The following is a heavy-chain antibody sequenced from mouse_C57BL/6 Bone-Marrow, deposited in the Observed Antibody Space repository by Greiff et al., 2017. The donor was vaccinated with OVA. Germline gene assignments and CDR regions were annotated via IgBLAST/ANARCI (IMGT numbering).Heavy chain of an antibody. CDR2: ISNGGGST. CDR3: ARHGLCAMDY. Sequence: EVQVVESGGGLVQPGGSLKLSCAASGFTFSDYYMYWVRQTPEKRLEWVAYISNGGGSTYYPDTVKGRFTISRDNAKNTLYLQMSRLKSEDTAMYYCARHGLCAMDYWGQGTSVTVSS. J-gene: IGHJ4*01. V-gene: IGHV5-12*01. CDR1: GFTFSDYY.